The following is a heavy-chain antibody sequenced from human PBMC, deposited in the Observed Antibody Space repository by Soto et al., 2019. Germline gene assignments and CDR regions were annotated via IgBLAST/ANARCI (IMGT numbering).Heavy chain of an antibody. CDR1: EFTVRSYW. Sequence: PSLLSGACEFTVRSYWVHLVRHHTGQGLVWVSRINTDGSGTNYADSVKGRFTISRDNAKNTLHLQMNSLRAEDTAVYYCARAPSTLARGAFDIWGQGTMVTVSS. J-gene: IGHJ3*02. CDR2: INTDGSGT. V-gene: IGHV3-74*01. D-gene: IGHD3-10*01. CDR3: ARAPSTLARGAFDI.